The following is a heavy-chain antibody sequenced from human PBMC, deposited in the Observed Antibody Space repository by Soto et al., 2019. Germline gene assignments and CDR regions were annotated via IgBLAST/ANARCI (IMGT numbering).Heavy chain of an antibody. CDR1: GGSSSSNY. D-gene: IGHD6-13*01. V-gene: IGHV4-59*01. Sequence: PSENLSLTCNVSGGSSSSNYWTWIRQPPGKGLEWIGYVYNSGSTNYNPSLKSRVTISEDTSKSQFSLKVNSMTAADTAVYYCARYRREAVAGYTLDNWGQGILVTVSS. CDR2: VYNSGST. CDR3: ARYRREAVAGYTLDN. J-gene: IGHJ4*02.